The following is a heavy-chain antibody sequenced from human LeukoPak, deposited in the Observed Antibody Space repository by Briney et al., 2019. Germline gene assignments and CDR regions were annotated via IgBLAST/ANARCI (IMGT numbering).Heavy chain of an antibody. V-gene: IGHV3-13*01. CDR2: IGTAGDT. J-gene: IGHJ6*02. D-gene: IGHD6-19*01. Sequence: PGGSLRLSCAASGFTFSSYDMHWVRQATGKGLEWVSAIGTAGDTYYPGSVKGRFTISRENAKNSLYLQMNSLRAGDTAVYYCARGYSSGWSYYYYYGMDVWGQGTTVTVSS. CDR1: GFTFSSYD. CDR3: ARGYSSGWSYYYYYGMDV.